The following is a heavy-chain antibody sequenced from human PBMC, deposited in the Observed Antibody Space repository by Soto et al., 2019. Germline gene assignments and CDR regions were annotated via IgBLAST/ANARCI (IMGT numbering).Heavy chain of an antibody. CDR3: ARRCGLGADDILTGYYKRGRYYYYGMDV. J-gene: IGHJ6*02. CDR1: GGSISSSSYY. Sequence: SETLSLTCTVSGGSISSSSYYWGWIRQPPGKGLEWIGSIYYIGSTYYNPSLKSRVTISVDTSKNQLYLKLSSVTAADTAVYYCARRCGLGADDILTGYYKRGRYYYYGMDVLGQGTTVTFSS. V-gene: IGHV4-39*01. D-gene: IGHD3-9*01. CDR2: IYYIGST.